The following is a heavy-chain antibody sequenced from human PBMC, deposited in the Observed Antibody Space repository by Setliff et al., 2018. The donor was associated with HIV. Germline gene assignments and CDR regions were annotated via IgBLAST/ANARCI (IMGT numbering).Heavy chain of an antibody. CDR1: GGSISSYY. J-gene: IGHJ2*01. V-gene: IGHV4-4*09. Sequence: SLTCTVSGGSISSYYWSWIRQPPGKGLEWIGYIYTSGSTNYNPSLKSRVTISVDTSKNQFSLKLSSVTAADTAVYYCARGMVVAAGWYFDLWGRGTLVTVSS. D-gene: IGHD2-15*01. CDR2: IYTSGST. CDR3: ARGMVVAAGWYFDL.